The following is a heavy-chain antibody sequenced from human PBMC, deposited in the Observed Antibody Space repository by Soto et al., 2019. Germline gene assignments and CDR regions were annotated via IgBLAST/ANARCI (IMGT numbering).Heavy chain of an antibody. Sequence: SETLSLTCAVYGGSFSGYYWSWIRQPPGKGLEWIGEINHSGSTNYNPSLKSRVTISVDTSKNQFSLKLSSVTAADTAVYYCARVGSWESIMYYYGMDVWGQGTTVTVSS. CDR2: INHSGST. V-gene: IGHV4-34*01. D-gene: IGHD3-10*01. J-gene: IGHJ6*01. CDR1: GGSFSGYY. CDR3: ARVGSWESIMYYYGMDV.